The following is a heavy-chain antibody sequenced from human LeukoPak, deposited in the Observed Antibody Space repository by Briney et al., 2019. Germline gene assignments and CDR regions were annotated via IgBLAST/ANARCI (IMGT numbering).Heavy chain of an antibody. Sequence: GGSLRLSCAASGFTFSSYPMSWVRQAPAKGLQWVSAISGGGSAYYADSVKGRFTISRDNSRSTLYLQLNSLRAEDTAIYYCAARPLMPPRFDYWGQGTLVTVSS. CDR1: GFTFSSYP. J-gene: IGHJ4*02. CDR2: ISGGGSA. CDR3: AARPLMPPRFDY. V-gene: IGHV3-23*01. D-gene: IGHD2-2*01.